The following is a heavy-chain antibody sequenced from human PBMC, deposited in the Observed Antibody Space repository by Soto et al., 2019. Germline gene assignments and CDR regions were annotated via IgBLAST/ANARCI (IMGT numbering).Heavy chain of an antibody. CDR1: GGTFSSYA. J-gene: IGHJ4*02. CDR3: AREVTRGIAAAGTFY. D-gene: IGHD6-13*01. V-gene: IGHV1-69*13. CDR2: IIPIFGTA. Sequence: SVKVSCKASGGTFSSYAISWVRQAPGQGLEWMGGIIPIFGTANYAQKFQGRVTITADESTSTAYMELSSLRSEDTAVYYCAREVTRGIAAAGTFYWGQGTLVTVSS.